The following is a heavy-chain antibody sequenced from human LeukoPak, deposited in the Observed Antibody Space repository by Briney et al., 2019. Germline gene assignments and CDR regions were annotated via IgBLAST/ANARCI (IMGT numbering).Heavy chain of an antibody. V-gene: IGHV4-31*03. CDR3: ARAVNLWLHHHFDY. J-gene: IGHJ4*02. D-gene: IGHD5-24*01. CDR2: MYNTGSQ. Sequence: SETLSLTCTVSGGSIISGDSYWSWIRQHPERGLEWIGYMYNTGSQYYNPSLASRVAISPDTSKNEFSLRLSAVTAADTAVYYCARAVNLWLHHHFDYWGQGILVTVSS. CDR1: GGSIISGDSY.